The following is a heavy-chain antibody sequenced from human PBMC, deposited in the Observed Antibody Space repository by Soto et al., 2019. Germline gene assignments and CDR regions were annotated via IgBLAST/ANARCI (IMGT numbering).Heavy chain of an antibody. J-gene: IGHJ3*02. CDR2: INHRGSA. CDR3: ARPLLSGVDDAFNI. D-gene: IGHD3-9*01. Sequence: SETLSLTCAVSGGPFDFYYWSWIRQSPNKGMEWIGEINHRGSANYNPSLKSRVTISVDASKHQVSLKLTSVTADDSGLYYCARPLLSGVDDAFNIWGQGTMVTVSS. V-gene: IGHV4-34*01. CDR1: GGPFDFYY.